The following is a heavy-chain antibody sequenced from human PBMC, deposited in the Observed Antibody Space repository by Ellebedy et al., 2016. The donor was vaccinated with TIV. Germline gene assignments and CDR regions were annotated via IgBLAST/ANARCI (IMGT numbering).Heavy chain of an antibody. CDR1: GFTFSSYA. CDR3: ARDKNTVTTECGMDV. D-gene: IGHD4-17*01. V-gene: IGHV3-7*01. J-gene: IGHJ6*02. CDR2: IKQDGSEK. Sequence: GESLKISXAASGFTFSSYAMSWVSQAPGKGLEWVANIKQDGSEKYYVDSVKGRFTISRDNSKNTLYLQMNSLRAEDTAVYYCARDKNTVTTECGMDVWGQGTTVTVSS.